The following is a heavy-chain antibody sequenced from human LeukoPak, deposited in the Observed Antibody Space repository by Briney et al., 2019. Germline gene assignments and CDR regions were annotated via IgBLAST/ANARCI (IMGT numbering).Heavy chain of an antibody. Sequence: GGSLRLSCAASGFTFSSYSMNWVRQAPGKGLEWVSYISSSSSYIYYADSVKGRFTISRDNAKNSLYLQMNSLRAEDTAVYYCAKGEVASAVPFDYWGQGTLVTVSS. D-gene: IGHD6-13*01. CDR1: GFTFSSYS. V-gene: IGHV3-21*04. CDR3: AKGEVASAVPFDY. J-gene: IGHJ4*02. CDR2: ISSSSSYI.